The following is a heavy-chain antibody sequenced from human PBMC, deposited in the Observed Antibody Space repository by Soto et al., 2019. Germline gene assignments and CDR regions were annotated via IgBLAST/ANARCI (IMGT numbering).Heavy chain of an antibody. CDR2: IYESGYT. CDR3: VRALRHTAMVYPWSDP. Sequence: SETLSLTCIVSGASVSSGAYYWGWVRQRPGRGLEWIGYIYESGYTYYNTSLKSRLTISLDRSNNQFSLGLTSVTAADTAVYYCVRALRHTAMVYPWSDPWGQGTLVTVSS. V-gene: IGHV4-31*03. J-gene: IGHJ5*02. CDR1: GASVSSGAYY. D-gene: IGHD5-18*01.